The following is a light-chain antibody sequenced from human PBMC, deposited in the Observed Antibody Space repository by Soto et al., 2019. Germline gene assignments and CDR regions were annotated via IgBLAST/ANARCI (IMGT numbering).Light chain of an antibody. CDR1: SSDVGGYNY. J-gene: IGLJ2*01. CDR2: DVS. CDR3: SSFTSSSIRV. V-gene: IGLV2-14*01. Sequence: QSALTQPASVSGSPGQSITISCTGTSSDVGGYNYVSWYQQHPGKAPKVMIYDVSNRPSGVSNRFSGSKSGNTASLTISGLQAEDEADYYCSSFTSSSIRVFGGGTQLTVL.